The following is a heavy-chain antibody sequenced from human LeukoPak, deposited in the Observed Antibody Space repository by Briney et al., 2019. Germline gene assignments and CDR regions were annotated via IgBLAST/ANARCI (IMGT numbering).Heavy chain of an antibody. D-gene: IGHD6-13*01. CDR2: IKQDGSEK. J-gene: IGHJ4*02. V-gene: IGHV3-7*05. CDR1: GFTFSTYW. CDR3: ARRGTSSSWAHFDY. Sequence: GGSLRLSCAASGFTFSTYWMTWVRQAPGKGLEWVANIKQDGSEKYYVDSVKGRFTISRDNAKNSLYLQMSSLGAEDTAVYYCARRGTSSSWAHFDYWGQGTLVTVSS.